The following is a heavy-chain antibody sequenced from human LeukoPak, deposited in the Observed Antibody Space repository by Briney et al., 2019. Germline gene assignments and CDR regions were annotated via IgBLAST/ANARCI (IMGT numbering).Heavy chain of an antibody. D-gene: IGHD3-22*01. CDR2: IWYDGSNK. V-gene: IGHV3-33*01. CDR3: ARGEVSVVVVIDY. J-gene: IGHJ4*02. CDR1: GFTFSSYG. Sequence: GGSLRLSCAASGFTFSSYGMHWVRQAPGKGLEWVAVIWYDGSNKYYADSVKGRYTISRDNSKNTLYLQMNSLRAEDTAVYYCARGEVSVVVVIDYWGQGTLVTVSS.